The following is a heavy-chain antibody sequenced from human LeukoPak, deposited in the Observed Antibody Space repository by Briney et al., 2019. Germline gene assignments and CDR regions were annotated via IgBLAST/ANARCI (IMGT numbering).Heavy chain of an antibody. V-gene: IGHV3-33*01. CDR3: ARADSSSWPGEAFDA. D-gene: IGHD6-13*01. CDR1: GFSFSSYG. Sequence: GGSLRLSCAASGFSFSSYGMHWVRQAPGKGLEWVAIIWSNGSNKYYADSVKGRFTISRDNSKNTLYLQMNSLRAEDTAVYYCARADSSSWPGEAFDAWGQGTMVTVSS. CDR2: IWSNGSNK. J-gene: IGHJ3*01.